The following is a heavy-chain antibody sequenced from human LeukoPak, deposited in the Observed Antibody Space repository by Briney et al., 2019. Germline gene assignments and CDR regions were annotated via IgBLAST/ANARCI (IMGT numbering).Heavy chain of an antibody. CDR3: ARVKVEFGYSYGLDY. CDR2: INHSGST. Sequence: SETLSLTCAVYGGSFSGYYWSWIRQPPGKGLEWIGEINHSGSTNYNPSLKSRVTILVDTSKNQFSLKLSSVTAADTAVYYCARVKVEFGYSYGLDYWGQGTLVTVSS. V-gene: IGHV4-34*01. D-gene: IGHD5-18*01. CDR1: GGSFSGYY. J-gene: IGHJ4*02.